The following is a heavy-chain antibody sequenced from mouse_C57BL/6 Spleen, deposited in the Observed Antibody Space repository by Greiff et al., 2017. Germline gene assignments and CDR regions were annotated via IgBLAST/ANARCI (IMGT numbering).Heavy chain of an antibody. CDR2: IYPGDGDT. D-gene: IGHD2-3*01. J-gene: IGHJ2*01. Sequence: QVQLQQSGPELVKPGASVKISCKASGYAFSSSWMNWVKQRPGKGLEWIGRIYPGDGDTNYNGKFKGKATLTADKSSSTAYMQLSSLTSEDSAVYCCARSVDGYYSFDYWGQGTTLTVSS. CDR3: ARSVDGYYSFDY. V-gene: IGHV1-82*01. CDR1: GYAFSSSW.